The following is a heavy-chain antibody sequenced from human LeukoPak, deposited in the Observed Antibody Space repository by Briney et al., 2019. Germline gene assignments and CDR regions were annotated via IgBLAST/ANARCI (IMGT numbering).Heavy chain of an antibody. CDR2: IYSGGST. CDR3: AREVSIAVAGGYYYGMDA. CDR1: GFIVSSNY. J-gene: IGHJ6*02. D-gene: IGHD6-19*01. Sequence: GGSLRLSCAVSGFIVSSNYMSWVRQAPGKGLEWVSVIYSGGSTYYADSVKGRFTISRDNSKNTLYLQMNSLRDEETAVYYCAREVSIAVAGGYYYGMDAWGQGTTVTVSS. V-gene: IGHV3-53*01.